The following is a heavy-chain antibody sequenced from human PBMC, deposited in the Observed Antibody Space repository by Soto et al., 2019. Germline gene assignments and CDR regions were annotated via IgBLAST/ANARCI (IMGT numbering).Heavy chain of an antibody. CDR2: IYYSGST. CDR3: ARVGGWYKDLDY. Sequence: TLSLTCTVSGGSISSGDYYWSWIRQPPGKGLEWIGYIYYSGSTYYNPSLKSRVTISVDTSKNQFSLKLSSVTAADTAVYYCARVGGWYKDLDYWGQGTLVTVSS. J-gene: IGHJ4*02. CDR1: GGSISSGDYY. D-gene: IGHD6-19*01. V-gene: IGHV4-30-4*01.